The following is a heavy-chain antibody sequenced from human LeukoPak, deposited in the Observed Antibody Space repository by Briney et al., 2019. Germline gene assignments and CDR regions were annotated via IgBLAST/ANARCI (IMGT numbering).Heavy chain of an antibody. J-gene: IGHJ4*02. D-gene: IGHD2-2*01. V-gene: IGHV3-23*01. Sequence: GGSLRLSCAASGFTFSSYAMSWVRQAPGKGLEWVSAISGSGGSTYYADSVKGRFTISRDNSKNTLYLQMNSLRAEDTAVYYCANDDAGKYQWAPIDYWGQGTLVTVSS. CDR3: ANDDAGKYQWAPIDY. CDR1: GFTFSSYA. CDR2: ISGSGGST.